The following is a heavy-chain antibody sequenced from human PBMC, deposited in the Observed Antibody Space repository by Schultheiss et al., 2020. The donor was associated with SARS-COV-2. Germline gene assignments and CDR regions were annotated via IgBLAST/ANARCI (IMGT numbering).Heavy chain of an antibody. D-gene: IGHD6-19*01. CDR2: ISSSGSTI. CDR1: GFTFSSYE. Sequence: GGSLRLSCAASGFTFSSYEMNWVRQAPGKGLEWVSYISSSGSTIYYADSVKGRFTISRDNAKNSLYLQMNSLRAEDTAVYYCARPARVGPVAGTPHLYYWGQGTLVTVSS. CDR3: ARPARVGPVAGTPHLYY. V-gene: IGHV3-48*03. J-gene: IGHJ4*02.